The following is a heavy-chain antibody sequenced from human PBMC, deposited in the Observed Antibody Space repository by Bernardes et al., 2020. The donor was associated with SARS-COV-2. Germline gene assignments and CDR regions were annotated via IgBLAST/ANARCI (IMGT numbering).Heavy chain of an antibody. CDR3: AREDMNTNGFDY. CDR1: GFSFSDYY. CDR2: ISRSDRRGESSE. J-gene: IGHJ4*02. Sequence: GSLRLSCAASGFSFSDYYMSWIRQIPGKGLEWLAFISRSDRRGESSESYADSVKGRFTISRDNAMNSLFLQMNSLSAADSAVYYCAREDMNTNGFDYWGQGTPVTVSS. D-gene: IGHD2-8*01. V-gene: IGHV3-11*01.